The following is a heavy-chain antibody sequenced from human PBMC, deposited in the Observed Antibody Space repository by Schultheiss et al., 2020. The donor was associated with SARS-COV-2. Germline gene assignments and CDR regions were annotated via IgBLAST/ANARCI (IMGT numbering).Heavy chain of an antibody. D-gene: IGHD2-21*02. Sequence: SETLSLTCTVSGGSISSGYYWSWIRQPPGKALEWIGYMDYSGTTKYNPSLKSRVTISVDTSKNQISLKLSSVTAAVTAVYYCARARCGGDCYSTFDYWGQGTLVTVSS. CDR3: ARARCGGDCYSTFDY. CDR1: GGSISSGYY. J-gene: IGHJ4*02. V-gene: IGHV4-61*01. CDR2: MDYSGTT.